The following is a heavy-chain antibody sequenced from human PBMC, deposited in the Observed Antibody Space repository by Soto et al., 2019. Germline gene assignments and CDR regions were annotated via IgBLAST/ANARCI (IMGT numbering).Heavy chain of an antibody. V-gene: IGHV3-33*01. J-gene: IGHJ4*02. Sequence: GGSLRLSCAASGFTFSSYGMHWVRQSPGKGLEWVAVIWYDGSNKYYADSVKGRFTISRDNSKNTLYLQMNSLRAEDTAVYYCARGPYYYDRGTDYWGQGTLVTVSS. D-gene: IGHD3-22*01. CDR3: ARGPYYYDRGTDY. CDR2: IWYDGSNK. CDR1: GFTFSSYG.